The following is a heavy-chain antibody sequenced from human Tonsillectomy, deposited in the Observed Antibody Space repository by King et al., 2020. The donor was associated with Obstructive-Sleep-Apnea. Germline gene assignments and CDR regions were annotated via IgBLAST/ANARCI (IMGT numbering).Heavy chain of an antibody. D-gene: IGHD3-22*01. Sequence: VQLVESGGGLVKPGGSLRLSCAASGFPFSNVWMSWVRQAPGKGLEWVGRIKSKTAGEATDYAAPVKGRFTISREDSRNTLYLQMNSLKTEDAGVYFCVKDDSSGYSYWGQGTLVTVSS. V-gene: IGHV3-15*01. J-gene: IGHJ4*02. CDR1: GFPFSNVW. CDR3: VKDDSSGYSY. CDR2: IKSKTAGEAT.